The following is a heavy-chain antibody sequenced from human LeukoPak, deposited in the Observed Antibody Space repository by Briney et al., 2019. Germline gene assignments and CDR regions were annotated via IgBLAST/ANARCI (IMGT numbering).Heavy chain of an antibody. V-gene: IGHV4-34*01. D-gene: IGHD2/OR15-2a*01. CDR2: INHSGST. Sequence: SETLSLTCAVYGGSFSGYYWSWIRQPPGKGLEWIGEINHSGSTNYNPSLKSRVTISVDTSKNQFSLKLSSVTAADTAVYCCARDLSLDYWAREPWSPSPQ. CDR1: GGSFSGYY. CDR3: ARDLSLDY. J-gene: IGHJ4*02.